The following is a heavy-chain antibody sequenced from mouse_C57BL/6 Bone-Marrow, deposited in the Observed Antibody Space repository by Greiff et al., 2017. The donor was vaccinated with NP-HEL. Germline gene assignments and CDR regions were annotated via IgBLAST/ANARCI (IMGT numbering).Heavy chain of an antibody. CDR3: ASYDYDGNY. V-gene: IGHV3-6*01. J-gene: IGHJ2*01. CDR2: ISYDGSN. D-gene: IGHD2-4*01. Sequence: EVQLQESGPGLVKPSQSLSLTCSVTGYSITSGYYWNWIRQFPGNKLEWMGYISYDGSNNYNPSLKNRISITRDTSKNQFFLKLNSVTTEDTATYYCASYDYDGNYWGQGTTLTVSS. CDR1: GYSITSGYY.